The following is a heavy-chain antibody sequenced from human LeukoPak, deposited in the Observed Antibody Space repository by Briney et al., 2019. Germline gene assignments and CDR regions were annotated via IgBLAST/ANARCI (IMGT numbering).Heavy chain of an antibody. V-gene: IGHV3-30*03. D-gene: IGHD1-1*01. CDR1: GFTFSSYG. Sequence: GGSLRLSCAASGFTFSSYGMHWVRQAPGKGLEWVAVISYDGSNKYYADSVKGRFTISRDNSKNTLYLQMNSLRSEDTAVYYCARVFRAYWNDGRYYYYYMDVWGKGTTVTISS. J-gene: IGHJ6*03. CDR2: ISYDGSNK. CDR3: ARVFRAYWNDGRYYYYYMDV.